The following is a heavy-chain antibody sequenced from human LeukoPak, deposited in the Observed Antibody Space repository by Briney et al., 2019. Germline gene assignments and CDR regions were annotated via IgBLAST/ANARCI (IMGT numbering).Heavy chain of an antibody. Sequence: SETLSLTGTVSGGSISSSSYYWGWIRQPPGKGLEWIGSIYYSGSTYYNPSLKSRVTISVDTSKNQFSLKLSSVTAADTAVYYCARGRVTIFGVVIRKEKYYFDYWGQGTLVTVSS. D-gene: IGHD3-3*01. J-gene: IGHJ4*02. CDR1: GGSISSSSYY. V-gene: IGHV4-39*07. CDR3: ARGRVTIFGVVIRKEKYYFDY. CDR2: IYYSGST.